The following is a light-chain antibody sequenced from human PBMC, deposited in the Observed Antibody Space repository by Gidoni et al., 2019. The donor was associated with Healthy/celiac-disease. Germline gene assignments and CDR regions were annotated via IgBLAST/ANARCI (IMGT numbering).Light chain of an antibody. J-gene: IGLJ1*01. V-gene: IGLV1-44*01. CDR2: SNN. CDR3: AAWDESLNGLYV. Sequence: QSLLPHPPSASGTPGQRVPISCPGSSSNIGSNTVNWYQQRPGTALKRLIYSNNQRPSGVPDRFSGSKSGTSASLAISGLQSEDEADYYCAAWDESLNGLYVFGTGTKVTVL. CDR1: SSNIGSNT.